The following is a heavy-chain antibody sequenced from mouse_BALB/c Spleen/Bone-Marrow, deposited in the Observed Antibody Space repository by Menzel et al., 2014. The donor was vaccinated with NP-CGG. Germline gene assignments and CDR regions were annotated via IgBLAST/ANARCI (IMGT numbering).Heavy chain of an antibody. D-gene: IGHD2-2*01. V-gene: IGHV1-14*01. Sequence: EVKLMDSGPELVKPGASVKMSCKASGYTFTSYVMHWVKQKPGQGLEWIGYINPYNDGTKYNEKFKGKATLTSDKSSSTAYMELSSLTSEDSAVYYCARGGYGSWFAYWGQGTLVTVSA. CDR3: ARGGYGSWFAY. CDR1: GYTFTSYV. CDR2: INPYNDGT. J-gene: IGHJ3*01.